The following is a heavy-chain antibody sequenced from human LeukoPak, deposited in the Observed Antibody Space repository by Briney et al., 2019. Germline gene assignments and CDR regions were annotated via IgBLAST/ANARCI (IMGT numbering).Heavy chain of an antibody. Sequence: PGGSLRLSCAASGFTFSSYSMNWVRQAPGKGLEWVSSISSSSSYIYYADSVKGRFTISRDNSKNTVYLEMNSLRVEDTAVYYCAKDGRQRKTYFYGSGSVDGFDLWGQGTTVTVSS. V-gene: IGHV3-21*01. CDR2: ISSSSSYI. CDR3: AKDGRQRKTYFYGSGSVDGFDL. J-gene: IGHJ3*01. D-gene: IGHD3-10*01. CDR1: GFTFSSYS.